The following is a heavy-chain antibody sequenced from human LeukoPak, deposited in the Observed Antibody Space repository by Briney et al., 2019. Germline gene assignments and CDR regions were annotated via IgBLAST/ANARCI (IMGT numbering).Heavy chain of an antibody. D-gene: IGHD6-6*01. J-gene: IGHJ4*02. CDR3: AREDSSSPAFDY. CDR2: INPNSGGT. CDR1: GYTFTGYY. V-gene: IGHV1-2*02. Sequence: ASVKVSRKASGYTFTGYYMHWVRQAPGQGLEWMGWINPNSGGTNYAQKFQGRVTMTRDTSISTAYMELSRLRSDDTAVYYCAREDSSSPAFDYWGQGTLVTVSS.